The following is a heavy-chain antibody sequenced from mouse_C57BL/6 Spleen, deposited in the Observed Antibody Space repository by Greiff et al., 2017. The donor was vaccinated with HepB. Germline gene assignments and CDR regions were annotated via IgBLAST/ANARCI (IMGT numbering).Heavy chain of an antibody. CDR1: GYTFTSYW. D-gene: IGHD1-1*01. CDR3: AREAGSHAMDY. CDR2: IDPSDSYT. V-gene: IGHV1-69*01. J-gene: IGHJ4*01. Sequence: QVQLQQPGAELVMPGASVKLSCKASGYTFTSYWMHWVKQRPGQGLEWIGEIDPSDSYTNYNQKFKGKFTLTVDKSSSTAYMQLSSLTSEDSAVYYCAREAGSHAMDYWGQGTSVTVSS.